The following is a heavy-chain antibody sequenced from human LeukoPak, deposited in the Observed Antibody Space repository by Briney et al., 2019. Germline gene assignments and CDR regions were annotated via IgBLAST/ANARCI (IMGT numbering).Heavy chain of an antibody. Sequence: SETLSLTCAVYGGSFSGYYWSWIRQPPGKGLEWIGEINHSGSTNYNPSLKSRVTMSVDTSKNQFSLKLSSVTAADTAVYYCARQRITYYYGSGRHTKNCYMDVWGKGTTVTISS. CDR2: INHSGST. CDR1: GGSFSGYY. CDR3: ARQRITYYYGSGRHTKNCYMDV. D-gene: IGHD3-10*01. V-gene: IGHV4-34*01. J-gene: IGHJ6*03.